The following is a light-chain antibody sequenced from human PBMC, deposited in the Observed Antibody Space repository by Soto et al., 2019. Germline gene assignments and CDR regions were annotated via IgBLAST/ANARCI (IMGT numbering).Light chain of an antibody. V-gene: IGLV2-14*01. CDR2: EVS. J-gene: IGLJ1*01. CDR3: SSYTSSSARV. Sequence: QSALTQPASVSGSPGQSITISCTATSSDVVGYEYVSWYQQHPGKAPKVMIYEVSRRPSGVSSRFSGSKSDNTASLPISGLQADDEADYYCSSYTSSSARVFGTGTKLTVL. CDR1: SSDVVGYEY.